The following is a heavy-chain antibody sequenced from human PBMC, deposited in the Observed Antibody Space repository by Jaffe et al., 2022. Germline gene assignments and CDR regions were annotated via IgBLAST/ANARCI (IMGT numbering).Heavy chain of an antibody. CDR3: AKDARYCSSTSCYSSLDY. D-gene: IGHD2-2*01. CDR2: ISGSGGST. Sequence: EVQLLESGGGLVQPGGSLRLSCAASGFTFSSYAMSWVRQAPGKGLEWVSAISGSGGSTYYADSVKGRFTISRDNSKNTLYLQMNSLRAEDTAVYYCAKDARYCSSTSCYSSLDYWGQGTLVTVSS. J-gene: IGHJ4*02. CDR1: GFTFSSYA. V-gene: IGHV3-23*01.